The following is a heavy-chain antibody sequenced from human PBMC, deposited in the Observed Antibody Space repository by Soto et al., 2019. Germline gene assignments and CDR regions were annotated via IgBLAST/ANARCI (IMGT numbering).Heavy chain of an antibody. D-gene: IGHD1-20*01. CDR2: ISNSGSTT. CDR1: GFTFSDYY. V-gene: IGHV3-11*01. J-gene: IGHJ6*02. CDR3: VRDIKRPYFYYGMEV. Sequence: GGSLRLSCAASGFTFSDYYMSWVRQAPGKGLEWISYISNSGSTTYYVESVKGRFTISRDKSKSSLFLQMNSLRAEDTAVYYRVRDIKRPYFYYGMEVWGQGTTVTVSS.